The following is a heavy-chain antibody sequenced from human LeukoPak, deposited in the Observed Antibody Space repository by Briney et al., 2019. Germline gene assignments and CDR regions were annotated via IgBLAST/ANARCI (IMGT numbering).Heavy chain of an antibody. V-gene: IGHV3-23*01. CDR2: ISGNGGST. J-gene: IGHJ4*02. D-gene: IGHD4-23*01. Sequence: GGSLRLSCAASGFTFSSYAMTWVRQAPGKGLEWVSPISGNGGSTFFADSVKGRFTISRDNSKNTLYLQMNSLRAEDTAVYYCAKDPRLAGPGNPYFDYWGQGTLVTVSS. CDR3: AKDPRLAGPGNPYFDY. CDR1: GFTFSSYA.